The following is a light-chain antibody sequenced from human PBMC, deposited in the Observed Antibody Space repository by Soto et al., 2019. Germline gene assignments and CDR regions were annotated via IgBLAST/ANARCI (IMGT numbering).Light chain of an antibody. CDR3: QHADSFPLIT. Sequence: DIQMTQSPSSLSASVGDRVTITCQASQDITNYLNWYRQKPGKAPKLLIYDASNLQTGVPSRFSGSGSGTDFALTISSLQPEDFATYYCQHADSFPLITFGQGTRLEIK. CDR1: QDITNY. V-gene: IGKV1-33*01. CDR2: DAS. J-gene: IGKJ5*01.